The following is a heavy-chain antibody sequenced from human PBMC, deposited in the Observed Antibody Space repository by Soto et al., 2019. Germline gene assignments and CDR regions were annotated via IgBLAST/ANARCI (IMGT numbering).Heavy chain of an antibody. CDR1: GDSVSSNSAA. CDR2: TYYRSKWYN. V-gene: IGHV6-1*01. Sequence: QVQLQQSGPGLVKPSQTLSLTCAISGDSVSSNSAAWNWIRQSPSRGLEWLGRTYYRSKWYNDYASSLKSRTTINPDTSKNQFSLQLNSVTPEDTAVYYCARVEGYNWNEGWYFDLWGRGTLVTVSS. J-gene: IGHJ2*01. CDR3: ARVEGYNWNEGWYFDL. D-gene: IGHD1-1*01.